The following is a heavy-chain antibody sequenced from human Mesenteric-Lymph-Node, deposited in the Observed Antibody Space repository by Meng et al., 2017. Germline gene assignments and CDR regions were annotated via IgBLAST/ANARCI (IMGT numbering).Heavy chain of an antibody. J-gene: IGHJ4*02. D-gene: IGHD3-22*01. CDR1: GLAVKSIY. Sequence: GESLKISCAVSGLAVKSIYMSWVRQAPGKGLEWVSVIYSGGNIFYGDSVKGRFTISRDNSKNTVYLQMNSLRPEDTGFYYCASTSFYYDSRGYYYFDYWGQGTLVTSPQ. CDR3: ASTSFYYDSRGYYYFDY. V-gene: IGHV3-66*02. CDR2: IYSGGNI.